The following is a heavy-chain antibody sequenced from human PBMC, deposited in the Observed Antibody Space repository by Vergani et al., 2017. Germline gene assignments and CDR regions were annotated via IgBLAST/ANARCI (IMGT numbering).Heavy chain of an antibody. D-gene: IGHD5-18*01. V-gene: IGHV1-2*06. CDR2: INPNNGDT. J-gene: IGHJ5*02. CDR1: GYTLIDYY. CDR3: ARDAATATHFDH. Sequence: QVQLVQSGAEVKKPGASVKVSCKASGYTLIDYYMHWVRQAPGQGLEWMGRINPNNGDTNYAQKFQDRVTLTRDASISTAYMELSTLRYDDTAVYYCARDAATATHFDHWGQGTLVTVSS.